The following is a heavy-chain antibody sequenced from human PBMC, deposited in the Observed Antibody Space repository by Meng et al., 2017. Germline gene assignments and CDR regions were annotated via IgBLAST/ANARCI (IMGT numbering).Heavy chain of an antibody. CDR1: GFIFSNYV. J-gene: IGHJ4*02. V-gene: IGHV3-30*16. CDR3: ARDFDY. Sequence: VQVVEVGGYVVPPGRSLTLSCAASGFIFSNYVMHWVRQAPGKGLEWVACITKDGSRKYYLGSVRGRFTISRDNSKNTLYLEMNSLRSEDTALYYCARDFDYWGQGTLVTVSS. CDR2: ITKDGSRK.